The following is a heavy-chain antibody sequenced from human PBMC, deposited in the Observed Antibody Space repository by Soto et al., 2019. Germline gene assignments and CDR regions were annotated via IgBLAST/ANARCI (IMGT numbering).Heavy chain of an antibody. J-gene: IGHJ4*02. V-gene: IGHV3-7*03. CDR3: ARWESSDWYLGI. CDR1: GFTFSGYW. D-gene: IGHD6-19*01. CDR2: VNQDGTQK. Sequence: EVQLVESGGSLVQPGGSLRLSCAGSGFTFSGYWMTWVRQPPGKGLEWVASVNQDGTQKFYVDSVKGRFTISRDNAKNSLFLQMISLRAEDTAVYYCARWESSDWYLGIWGQGTLVTVSS.